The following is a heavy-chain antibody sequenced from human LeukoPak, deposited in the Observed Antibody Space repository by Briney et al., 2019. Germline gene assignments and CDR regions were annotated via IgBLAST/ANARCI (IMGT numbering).Heavy chain of an antibody. J-gene: IGHJ6*02. D-gene: IGHD2-2*01. CDR2: INHSGST. Sequence: PSETLSLTCAVSGGSFSGYYWSWIRQPPGKGLEWIGEINHSGSTNYNPSLKSRVTTSVDTSKNQFSLKLSSVTAADTAVYYCARRGYCSSTSCPGAYYYYGMDVWGQGTTVTVSS. CDR3: ARRGYCSSTSCPGAYYYYGMDV. V-gene: IGHV4-34*01. CDR1: GGSFSGYY.